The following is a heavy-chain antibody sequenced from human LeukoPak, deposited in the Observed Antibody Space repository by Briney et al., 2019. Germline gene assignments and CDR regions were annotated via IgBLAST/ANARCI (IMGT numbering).Heavy chain of an antibody. CDR2: IYSSGST. CDR1: GGSISSYY. J-gene: IGHJ3*02. CDR3: ARHYYYAGATFDI. Sequence: SETLSLTCTVSGGSISSYYWSWIRQPPGKGLEWIGYIYSSGSTNYNPSLKSRVTISLDTSKNQFSLKLSSVTAADTAVYYCARHYYYAGATFDIWGQGTMVTVSS. D-gene: IGHD3-10*01. V-gene: IGHV4-59*08.